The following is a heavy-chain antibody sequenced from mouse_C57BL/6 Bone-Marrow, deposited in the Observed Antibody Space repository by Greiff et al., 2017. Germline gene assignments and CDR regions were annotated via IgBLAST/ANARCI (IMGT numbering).Heavy chain of an antibody. CDR2: IWSDGST. Sequence: VKLMESGPGLVAPSQSLSITCTVSGFSLTSYGVHWVRQPPGKGLEWLVVIWSDGSTTYNSALKSRLSISKDNSKSQVFLKMNSLQTDDTAMYYCARHVSNCYYAMDYWGQGTSVTVSS. J-gene: IGHJ4*01. CDR3: ARHVSNCYYAMDY. V-gene: IGHV2-6-1*01. CDR1: GFSLTSYG. D-gene: IGHD2-5*01.